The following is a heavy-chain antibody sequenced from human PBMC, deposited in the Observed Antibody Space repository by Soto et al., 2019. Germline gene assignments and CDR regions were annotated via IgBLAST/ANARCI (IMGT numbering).Heavy chain of an antibody. CDR2: IDPSDSYT. D-gene: IGHD3-22*01. CDR3: ARPITMIVPGAFDI. J-gene: IGHJ3*02. V-gene: IGHV5-10-1*01. Sequence: PGESLKIACNGSGYSFTSYWISWVRQMPGKGLEWMGRIDPSDSYTNYSPSFQGHVTISADKSISTAYLQWSSLKASDTAMYYCARPITMIVPGAFDIWAQGTMVTVSS. CDR1: GYSFTSYW.